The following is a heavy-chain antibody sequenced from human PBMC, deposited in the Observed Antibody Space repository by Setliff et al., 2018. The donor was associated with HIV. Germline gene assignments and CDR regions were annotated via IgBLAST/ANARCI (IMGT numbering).Heavy chain of an antibody. CDR1: GASITHNSYY. V-gene: IGHV4-39*01. CDR3: ARHGGITGTTDAFDI. D-gene: IGHD1-7*01. J-gene: IGHJ3*02. CDR2: IYYTGST. Sequence: SETLSLTCAVSGASITHNSYYWAWIRQPPGKDLEWIGAIYYTGSTYYNPSLRSRVTISVDTSKNQFSLKMSSLTAADTAVYYCARHGGITGTTDAFDIWGQGTMVT.